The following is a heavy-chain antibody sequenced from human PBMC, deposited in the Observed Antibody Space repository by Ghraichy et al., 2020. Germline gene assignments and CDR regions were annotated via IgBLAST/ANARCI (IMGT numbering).Heavy chain of an antibody. V-gene: IGHV3-30*02. CDR1: GFTFSSYG. CDR3: ANGGSWFGELFSYYYGMDV. J-gene: IGHJ6*02. CDR2: IRYDGSNK. D-gene: IGHD3-10*01. Sequence: GGSLRLSCAASGFTFSSYGMHWVRQAPGKGLEWVAFIRYDGSNKYYADSVKGRFTISRDNSKNTLYLQMNSLRAEDTAVYYCANGGSWFGELFSYYYGMDVWGQGTTVTVSS.